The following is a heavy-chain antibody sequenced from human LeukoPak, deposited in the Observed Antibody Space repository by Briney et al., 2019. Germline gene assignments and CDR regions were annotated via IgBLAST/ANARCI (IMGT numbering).Heavy chain of an antibody. Sequence: GASVKVSCKASGYTFTSYDINWVRQATGQGLEWMGWMNPNSGNTGYAQKLQGRVTMTTDTSTSTAYMELRSLRSDDTAVYYCARGGNIVVVPAAIIEAYYYYGMDVWGQGTTVTVSS. J-gene: IGHJ6*02. CDR2: MNPNSGNT. CDR3: ARGGNIVVVPAAIIEAYYYYGMDV. V-gene: IGHV1-8*01. CDR1: GYTFTSYD. D-gene: IGHD2-2*01.